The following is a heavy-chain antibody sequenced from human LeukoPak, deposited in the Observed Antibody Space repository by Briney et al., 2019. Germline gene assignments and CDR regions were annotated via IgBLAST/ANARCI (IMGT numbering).Heavy chain of an antibody. V-gene: IGHV3-21*01. CDR1: GFTFSSYS. Sequence: GGSLRLSCAASGFTFSSYSMNWVRQAPGKGLEWVSSISGSSSYIYYADSVKGRFTISRDNAKNSLYLQMNSLRAEDTAVYYCARDGGYGDPEDYWGQGTLVTVSS. D-gene: IGHD4-17*01. CDR3: ARDGGYGDPEDY. CDR2: ISGSSSYI. J-gene: IGHJ4*02.